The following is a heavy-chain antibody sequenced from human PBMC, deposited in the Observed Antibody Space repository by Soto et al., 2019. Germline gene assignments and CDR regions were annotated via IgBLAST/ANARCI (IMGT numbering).Heavy chain of an antibody. D-gene: IGHD3-9*01. CDR3: AREFPKPHDFFTGSL. V-gene: IGHV1-3*04. J-gene: IGHJ3*01. Sequence: GASVKVSCKASRYTFTAYAMHWVRQAPGQRLEWMGWIDTDNGNTKYSQKFQDRVSITRDTSASTAYMELSSLRSEDTAIYYCAREFPKPHDFFTGSLWGQGTMVTVSS. CDR1: RYTFTAYA. CDR2: IDTDNGNT.